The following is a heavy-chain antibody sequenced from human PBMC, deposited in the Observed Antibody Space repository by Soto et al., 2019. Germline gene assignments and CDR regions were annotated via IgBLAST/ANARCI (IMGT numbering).Heavy chain of an antibody. CDR1: GYTLTGYY. CDR3: ARVESDCSGGSCYHNWFDP. Sequence: EASVKVSCKASGYTLTGYYMHWVRQAPGQGLEWMGWINPNSGGTNYAQKFQGWVTMTRDTSISTAYMELSRLRSDDTAVYYCARVESDCSGGSCYHNWFDPWGQGTLVTVSS. V-gene: IGHV1-2*04. CDR2: INPNSGGT. J-gene: IGHJ5*02. D-gene: IGHD2-15*01.